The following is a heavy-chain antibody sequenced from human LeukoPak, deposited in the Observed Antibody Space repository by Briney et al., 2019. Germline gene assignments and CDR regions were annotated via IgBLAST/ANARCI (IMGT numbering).Heavy chain of an antibody. CDR1: GFTFKLYW. CDR2: INHDGSDT. V-gene: IGHV3-74*01. CDR3: ARHFGVSGDYRDYYYGMDV. D-gene: IGHD4-17*01. Sequence: GGSLRLSCAASGFTFKLYWMHWVRQVPGRGPVWVSRINHDGSDTIYADSVRGRFTISRDDAKNTLYLQMNNLRAEDTAVYYCARHFGVSGDYRDYYYGMDVWGQGTTVTVSS. J-gene: IGHJ6*02.